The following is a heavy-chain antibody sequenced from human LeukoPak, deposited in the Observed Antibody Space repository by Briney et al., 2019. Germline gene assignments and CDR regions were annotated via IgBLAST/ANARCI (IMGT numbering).Heavy chain of an antibody. V-gene: IGHV3-21*01. CDR1: GFTFSSYT. D-gene: IGHD2-8*01. Sequence: GSLRLSCAASGFTFSSYTMNWVRQAPGKGLEWVSSISSSSSYISYADSVKGRFTISRDNAKNSLSLQMNSLRAEDTAVYYCAREGIVLMVYHFDYWGQGTLVTVSS. J-gene: IGHJ4*02. CDR2: ISSSSSYI. CDR3: AREGIVLMVYHFDY.